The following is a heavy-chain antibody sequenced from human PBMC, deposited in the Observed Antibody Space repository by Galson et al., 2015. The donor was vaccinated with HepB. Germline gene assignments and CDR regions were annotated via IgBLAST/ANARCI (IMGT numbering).Heavy chain of an antibody. V-gene: IGHV3-74*03. CDR3: SRVDI. CDR1: GLTFSKYW. J-gene: IGHJ4*02. Sequence: SLRLSCAASGLTFSKYWMHWVRQAPGKGLMWVSRINIDGSITTYADSVKGRFTISRDNAKNTLYLQMNSLRVEDTAVYYCSRVDIWGQGTLVTVSS. CDR2: INIDGSIT. D-gene: IGHD3-9*01.